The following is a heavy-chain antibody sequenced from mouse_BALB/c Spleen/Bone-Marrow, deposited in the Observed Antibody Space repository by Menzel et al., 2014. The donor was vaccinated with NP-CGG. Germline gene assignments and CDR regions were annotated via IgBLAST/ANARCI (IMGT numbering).Heavy chain of an antibody. Sequence: EVQLVESGGGLVQPGGSLKPSCTASGFTFSSYSMSWVRQTPEKRLEWVAYISNGGGSTYYPDAVKGRFTISRDNAKNSLYLQMSSLKSEDTAMYYCTRHGEVRRFYYALDYWGQGTSVTVSS. J-gene: IGHJ4*01. CDR3: TRHGEVRRFYYALDY. D-gene: IGHD2-14*01. V-gene: IGHV5-12-2*01. CDR2: ISNGGGST. CDR1: GFTFSSYS.